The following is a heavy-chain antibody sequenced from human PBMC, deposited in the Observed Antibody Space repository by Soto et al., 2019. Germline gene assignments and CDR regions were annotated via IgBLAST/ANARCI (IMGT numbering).Heavy chain of an antibody. CDR3: AKGRGGSGSLTPRVDF. Sequence: EVQLLESGGGLVQHGGSLRLSCAASGFTFNNYAMTWVRQAPGKGLEWVSAISGGGDTTSYADSVKGRFTVSRDGSKNTLYLQMSSMRAEDKALYYCAKGRGGSGSLTPRVDFWGQGTLVTVSS. J-gene: IGHJ4*02. D-gene: IGHD3-10*01. CDR1: GFTFNNYA. CDR2: ISGGGDTT. V-gene: IGHV3-23*01.